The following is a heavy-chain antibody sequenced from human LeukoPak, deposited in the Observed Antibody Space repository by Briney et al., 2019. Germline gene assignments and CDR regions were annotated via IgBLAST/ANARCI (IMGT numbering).Heavy chain of an antibody. CDR3: ARPYYDGSVRFNRPYDY. CDR2: IKQDGSEK. CDR1: GFTFSSYW. V-gene: IGHV3-7*04. Sequence: GGSLRLSCAASGFTFSSYWMSWVRQAPGKGLEWVANIKQDGSEKHYVDSVKSRFTISRDNAKNSLYLQMNGLRAEDTAVYYCARPYYDGSVRFNRPYDYWGQGTLVTVSS. J-gene: IGHJ4*02. D-gene: IGHD3-10*01.